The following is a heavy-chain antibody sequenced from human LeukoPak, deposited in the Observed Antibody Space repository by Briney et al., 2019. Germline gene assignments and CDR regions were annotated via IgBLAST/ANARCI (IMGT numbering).Heavy chain of an antibody. D-gene: IGHD3-9*01. CDR1: GFTFSSYE. CDR3: AREGILTGSPLDY. Sequence: GGSLRLSCAASGFTFSSYEMNWVRQAPGKGLEWVSYISSSGSTIYYADSVKGRFTISRDNAENSLYLQMNSLRADDTAVYYCAREGILTGSPLDYWGQGTLVTVSS. CDR2: ISSSGSTI. V-gene: IGHV3-48*03. J-gene: IGHJ4*02.